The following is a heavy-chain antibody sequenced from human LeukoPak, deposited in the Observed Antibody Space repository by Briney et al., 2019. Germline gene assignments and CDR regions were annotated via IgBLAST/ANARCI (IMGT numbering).Heavy chain of an antibody. J-gene: IGHJ4*02. D-gene: IGHD3-9*01. Sequence: PGGSLRLSCAASGFTFSSYAMSWVRQAPGKGLEWVSAISGSGGSTYYADSVKGRFTISRDNSKNTLYLQMNSLRAEDTAVYYCAKGDNILILLNSYSFDYGRQGTVVTVSS. V-gene: IGHV3-23*01. CDR1: GFTFSSYA. CDR3: AKGDNILILLNSYSFDY. CDR2: ISGSGGST.